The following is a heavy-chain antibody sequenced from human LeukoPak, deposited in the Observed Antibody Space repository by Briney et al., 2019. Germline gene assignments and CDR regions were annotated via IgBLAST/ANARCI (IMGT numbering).Heavy chain of an antibody. J-gene: IGHJ3*02. Sequence: PSETLSLTCTVSGGSISTYYWSWIRQPPGEGLEWIGSIYYSGTTNSNPSLKSRATISVNTSKNHLSLKVNFVTAADTAVYYCARGASGTLYDAFDIWGQGQWSPSPQ. CDR2: IYYSGTT. CDR3: ARGASGTLYDAFDI. CDR1: GGSISTYY. V-gene: IGHV4-59*01. D-gene: IGHD1-26*01.